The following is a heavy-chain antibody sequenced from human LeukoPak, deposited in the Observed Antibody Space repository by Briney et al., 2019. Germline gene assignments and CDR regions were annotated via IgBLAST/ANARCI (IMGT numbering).Heavy chain of an antibody. D-gene: IGHD1-1*01. CDR1: GFSFDSYT. CDR3: ARDWNYADY. V-gene: IGHV3-48*01. Sequence: GGSLRLSCAASGFSFDSYTMNWVRQAPGKGLEWVSYISSGSGTIYYADSVQGRFTISRDNAKNSLYLQMNSPRVEDTAVYYCARDWNYADYWGQGTLVTVSS. CDR2: ISSGSGTI. J-gene: IGHJ4*02.